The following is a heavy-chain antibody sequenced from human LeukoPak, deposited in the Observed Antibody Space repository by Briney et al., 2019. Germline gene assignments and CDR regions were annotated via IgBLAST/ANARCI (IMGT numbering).Heavy chain of an antibody. V-gene: IGHV4-59*01. CDR2: IYYSGST. J-gene: IGHJ4*02. CDR3: ARYGLAGYYFDY. CDR1: GGSISSYY. D-gene: IGHD3-16*01. Sequence: SETLSLTCTVSGGSISSYYWGWIRQPPGKGLEWIGFIYYSGSTNYNPSLKSRVTISVDTSKNQFSLKLSSVTAADTAVYYCARYGLAGYYFDYWGQGTLVTVSS.